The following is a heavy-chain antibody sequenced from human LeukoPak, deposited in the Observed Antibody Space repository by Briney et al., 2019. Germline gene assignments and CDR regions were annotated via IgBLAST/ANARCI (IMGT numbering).Heavy chain of an antibody. V-gene: IGHV3-30*04. CDR2: LSSDGSNT. D-gene: IGHD1-26*01. Sequence: GGSLRLSCAASGFIFSDFALHWVRQAPGHGLEWVAVLSSDGSNTYYADSVQGRFTISRNNLNNTLFLDIISLSGEDTAVYYCAKGAGRRVLGIADYWGQGTLVTVST. J-gene: IGHJ4*02. CDR1: GFIFSDFA. CDR3: AKGAGRRVLGIADY.